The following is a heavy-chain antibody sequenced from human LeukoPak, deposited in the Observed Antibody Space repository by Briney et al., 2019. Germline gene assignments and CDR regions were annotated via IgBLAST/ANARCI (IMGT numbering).Heavy chain of an antibody. CDR2: VYYSGGA. CDR1: GGSISSYY. Sequence: SETLFLTCTVSGGSISSYYWSWIRQPPGKGLEWVGYVYYSGGANYNPSLKSRATISLDASKKQFSLRLISLTAADTAVYYCARVSPFYDRDGYKVYGMDIWGQGTTVTVSS. V-gene: IGHV4-59*08. J-gene: IGHJ6*02. D-gene: IGHD3-22*01. CDR3: ARVSPFYDRDGYKVYGMDI.